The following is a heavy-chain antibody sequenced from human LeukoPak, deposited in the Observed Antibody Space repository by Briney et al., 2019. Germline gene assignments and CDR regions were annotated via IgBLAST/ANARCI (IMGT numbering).Heavy chain of an antibody. CDR3: AGDLPNDILTAGLDY. D-gene: IGHD3-9*01. V-gene: IGHV1-2*02. CDR2: INPNSGGT. J-gene: IGHJ4*02. CDR1: GYTFTGYY. Sequence: GASVKVSCKASGYTFTGYYMHWVRQAPGQGLEWKGWINPNSGGTNYAQKLQGRVTMTTDTSTSTAYMELRSLRSDDTAVYYCAGDLPNDILTAGLDYWGQGTLVTVSS.